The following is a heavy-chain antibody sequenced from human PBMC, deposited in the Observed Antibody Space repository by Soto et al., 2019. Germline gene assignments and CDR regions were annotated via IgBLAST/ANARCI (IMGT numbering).Heavy chain of an antibody. D-gene: IGHD6-19*01. Sequence: ASVKVSCKTSGYAFSNYGINWVRQAPGQGLEWMGWISGYNGNTNYAQTVQGRVTMTTDTSTGTVYMELRSLKSDDTAIYYCSRFIMVGGWFDPNYYHGMDVWGQGTTVTVSS. V-gene: IGHV1-18*01. CDR2: ISGYNGNT. J-gene: IGHJ6*02. CDR1: GYAFSNYG. CDR3: SRFIMVGGWFDPNYYHGMDV.